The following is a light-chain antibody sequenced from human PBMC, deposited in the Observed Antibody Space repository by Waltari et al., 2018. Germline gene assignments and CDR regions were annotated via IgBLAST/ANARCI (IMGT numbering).Light chain of an antibody. CDR3: ATWDDSLRMV. V-gene: IGLV1-47*01. CDR2: SNN. CDR1: SSNIGNNY. J-gene: IGLJ3*02. Sequence: QSVLSQPPSASGTPGQRATISCSGSSSNIGNNYVYWYQQFPGPAPKLLIYSNNQRPSGVPDRFSGSKSGTSASLAINGLRSEDEADYYCATWDDSLRMVFGGGTELTVL.